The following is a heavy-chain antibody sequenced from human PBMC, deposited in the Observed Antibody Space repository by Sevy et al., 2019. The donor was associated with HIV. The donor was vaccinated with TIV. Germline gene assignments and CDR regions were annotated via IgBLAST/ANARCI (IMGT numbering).Heavy chain of an antibody. D-gene: IGHD6-19*01. J-gene: IGHJ4*02. CDR2: IKQDGSEK. CDR1: GFTFSSYW. CDR3: ARDLAAVAAQMGPFDY. V-gene: IGHV3-7*03. Sequence: GGSLRLSCAASGFTFSSYWMSWVRQAPGKGLEWVANIKQDGSEKYYVDSVKGRFTISRDNAKNSLYLQMNSLGAEDTAVYYCARDLAAVAAQMGPFDYWGQGTLVTVSS.